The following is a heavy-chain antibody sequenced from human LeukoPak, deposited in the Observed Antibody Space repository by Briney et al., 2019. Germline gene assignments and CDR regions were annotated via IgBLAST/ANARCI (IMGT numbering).Heavy chain of an antibody. Sequence: ASVKVSCKASGYTFTSYYIHWVRQAPGQGPEWMGIINPTGGTTSYAQEFQGRVTMTRDTSTSTVYMELSSLRSEDTAVYHCAREGHRSSSLLGAFDIWGQGTMVTVSS. CDR3: AREGHRSSSLLGAFDI. CDR2: INPTGGTT. D-gene: IGHD6-13*01. CDR1: GYTFTSYY. V-gene: IGHV1-46*01. J-gene: IGHJ3*02.